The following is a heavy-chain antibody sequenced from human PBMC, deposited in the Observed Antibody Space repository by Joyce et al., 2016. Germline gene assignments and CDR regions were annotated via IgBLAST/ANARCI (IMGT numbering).Heavy chain of an antibody. CDR1: GDSFSGTSYY. Sequence: HLQESGPGLVKPSATLSLTCTISGDSFSGTSYYWSWIRQYPGKGLEWLGFIYNSETTHYNPSLGGRLSMSVGAAKKQFSLRLTSVTSADTAVYYCATSLPSRVGGFQFFGMDVWGQGTTVIVS. CDR2: IYNSETT. CDR3: ATSLPSRVGGFQFFGMDV. J-gene: IGHJ6*02. V-gene: IGHV4-61*01. D-gene: IGHD3-10*01.